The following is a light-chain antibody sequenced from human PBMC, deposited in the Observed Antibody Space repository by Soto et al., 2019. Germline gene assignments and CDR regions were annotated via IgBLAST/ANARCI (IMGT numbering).Light chain of an antibody. CDR1: QSVSSN. Sequence: EIVMTQSPATLFVSPGERATLSCRASQSVSSNLAWYQQKPGQAPRLLIYGASTRATGIPARFSGSGSGTEFTLTISSLQSEDFAVYYCQQYNNWPPLTFGQGTKVDIK. CDR3: QQYNNWPPLT. J-gene: IGKJ1*01. CDR2: GAS. V-gene: IGKV3-15*01.